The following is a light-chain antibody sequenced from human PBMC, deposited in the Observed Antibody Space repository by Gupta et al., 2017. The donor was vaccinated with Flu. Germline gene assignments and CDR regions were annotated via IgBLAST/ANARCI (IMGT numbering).Light chain of an antibody. J-gene: IGKJ1*01. Sequence: EIVMTQSPATLSVSPGERATLSCRASQSVSSNLAWYQQRPGQAPRLLIYEASTRATGILARFSGGGSGTEFTLTISSLQSEDSAVYYCQQYYNWPRTFGQGTKVEIK. CDR1: QSVSSN. V-gene: IGKV3-15*01. CDR3: QQYYNWPRT. CDR2: EAS.